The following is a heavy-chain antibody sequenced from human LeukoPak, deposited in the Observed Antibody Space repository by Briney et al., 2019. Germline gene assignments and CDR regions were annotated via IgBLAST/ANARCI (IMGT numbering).Heavy chain of an antibody. V-gene: IGHV3-23*01. CDR1: GFTFITYS. CDR3: AREYMDV. CDR2: ITGSGAFT. Sequence: GGSLRLSCAASGFTFITYSMTWVRQAPGRGLEWVSAITGSGAFTDYADSVKGRFIISRDNSKNTLYLQMNSLRAEDGALYYCAREYMDVWGKGTMVTISS. J-gene: IGHJ6*03.